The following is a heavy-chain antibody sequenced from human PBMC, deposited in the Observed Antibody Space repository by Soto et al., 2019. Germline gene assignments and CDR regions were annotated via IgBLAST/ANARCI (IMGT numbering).Heavy chain of an antibody. Sequence: ASVNVSCKASGYTFTSYGISWVRQAPGQGLEWMGWISAYNGNTNYAQKLQGRVTMTTDTSTSTAYMELRSLRSDDTAVYYCARTVVPAAISGRGLYYSDYWGKGTMVTVSA. CDR3: ARTVVPAAISGRGLYYSDY. CDR1: GYTFTSYG. CDR2: ISAYNGNT. V-gene: IGHV1-18*01. J-gene: IGHJ4*02. D-gene: IGHD2-2*02.